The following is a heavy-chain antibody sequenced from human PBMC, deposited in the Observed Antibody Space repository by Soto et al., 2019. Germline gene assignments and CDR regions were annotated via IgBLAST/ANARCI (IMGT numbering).Heavy chain of an antibody. CDR3: ARGAMANFDY. V-gene: IGHV1-69*11. D-gene: IGHD5-18*01. CDR2: FIAMLGAP. J-gene: IGHJ4*02. CDR1: GGTFGSQV. Sequence: SVKVSCKASGGTFGSQVIAWVRQATGQGLEWMGWFIAMLGAPTYAKKVQGRATITADESLTSSYLEQRSLRSEDTAVYFCARGAMANFDYWGQATVVTVSS.